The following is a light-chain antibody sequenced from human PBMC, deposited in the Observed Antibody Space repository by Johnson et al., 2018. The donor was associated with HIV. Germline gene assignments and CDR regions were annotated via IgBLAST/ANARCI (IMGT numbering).Light chain of an antibody. CDR1: SSNIGNNR. J-gene: IGLJ1*01. CDR3: GTWDNSLSAYV. Sequence: QSVLTQPPSVSAAPGQKVTISCSGSSSNIGNNRVSWYQQLPGTAPKLLIYDTNKRPSGIPDRFSGSKSGTSATLGITGLQTGDEADYYCGTWDNSLSAYVFGTGTKVTVL. V-gene: IGLV1-51*01. CDR2: DTN.